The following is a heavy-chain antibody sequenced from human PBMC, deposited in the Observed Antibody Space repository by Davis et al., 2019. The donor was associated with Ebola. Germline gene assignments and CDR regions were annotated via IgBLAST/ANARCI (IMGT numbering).Heavy chain of an antibody. V-gene: IGHV3-53*04. J-gene: IGHJ4*02. CDR3: ARGVLARRYFDWLHIDY. CDR1: GFTVSSNY. Sequence: GESLKISCAASGFTVSSNYMSWVRQAPGKGLEWVSVIYSGGSTYYADSVKGRFTISRHNSKNTLYLQMNSPRAEDTAVYYCARGVLARRYFDWLHIDYWGQGTLVTVSS. CDR2: IYSGGST. D-gene: IGHD3-9*01.